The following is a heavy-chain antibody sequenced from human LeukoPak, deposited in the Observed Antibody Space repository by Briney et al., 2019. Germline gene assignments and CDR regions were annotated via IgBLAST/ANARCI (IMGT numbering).Heavy chain of an antibody. CDR1: GGSISRHL. J-gene: IGHJ4*02. V-gene: IGHV4-59*11. Sequence: KLSETLSLTRSVPGGSISRHLWKWIRQPPGEGLEWIGHILHSVDTTYNPPLKTRVNLSLDTSTNHYSLSMSSVTAADTAVYYCARAPGVEVPAAPDSWGQGTLVIVSS. CDR3: ARAPGVEVPAAPDS. D-gene: IGHD2-2*01. CDR2: ILHSVDT.